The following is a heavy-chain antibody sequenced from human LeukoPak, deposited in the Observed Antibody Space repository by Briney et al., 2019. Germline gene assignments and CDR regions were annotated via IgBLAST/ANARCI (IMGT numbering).Heavy chain of an antibody. CDR2: ISVYNGNT. CDR3: ARDVPTGGY. CDR1: GYTFTSYS. J-gene: IGHJ4*02. V-gene: IGHV1-18*01. Sequence: ASVKVSCEASGYTFTSYSINWVRQAPGQGLEWMGWISVYNGNTNYAQKLQDRVTMTTDTSTSTAYMELRSLRSDDTAVYFCARDVPTGGYWGQGTLVTVSS. D-gene: IGHD1-14*01.